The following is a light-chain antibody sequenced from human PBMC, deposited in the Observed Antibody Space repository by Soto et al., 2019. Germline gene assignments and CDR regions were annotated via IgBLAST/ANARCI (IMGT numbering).Light chain of an antibody. V-gene: IGKV3-20*01. Sequence: EIVLTQSPGTLSLSPGERATLSCRASQSVTSTYLAWYQQKPGQAPRLLIYGASNRATGIPDRFTGRGSGTDFTLTISILEPEDFAVYYCQQYGSSPLTFGGGTKVEIK. J-gene: IGKJ4*01. CDR2: GAS. CDR1: QSVTSTY. CDR3: QQYGSSPLT.